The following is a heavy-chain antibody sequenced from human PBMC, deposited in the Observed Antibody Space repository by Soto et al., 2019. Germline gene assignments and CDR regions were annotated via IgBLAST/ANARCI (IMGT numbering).Heavy chain of an antibody. Sequence: SVKVSCKASGCTFSSYTISWVRQAPGQGLEWMGRIIPILGIANYAQKFQGRVTITADKSTSTAYMELSSLRSEDTAVYYCARDLGRPKTTPYGMEVWGQGTTVTVSS. CDR2: IIPILGIA. D-gene: IGHD4-17*01. CDR3: ARDLGRPKTTPYGMEV. V-gene: IGHV1-69*04. CDR1: GCTFSSYT. J-gene: IGHJ6*02.